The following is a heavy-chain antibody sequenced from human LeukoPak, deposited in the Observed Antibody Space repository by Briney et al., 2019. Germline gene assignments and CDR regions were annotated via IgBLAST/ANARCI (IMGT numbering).Heavy chain of an antibody. V-gene: IGHV3-30*18. J-gene: IGHJ4*02. Sequence: GRSLRLSCAASGFTFSSDGMHWVRQAPGKGLEWVAVISYDGSNKYYADPVKGRFTISRDNSKNTLYLQMNSLRVEDTAVYYCAKDVRALNNYGSGSSGFYWGQGTLVTVSS. CDR2: ISYDGSNK. CDR1: GFTFSSDG. D-gene: IGHD3-10*01. CDR3: AKDVRALNNYGSGSSGFY.